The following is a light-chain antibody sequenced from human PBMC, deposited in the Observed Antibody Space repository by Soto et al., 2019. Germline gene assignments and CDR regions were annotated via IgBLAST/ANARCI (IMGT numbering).Light chain of an antibody. J-gene: IGKJ2*01. V-gene: IGKV3-20*01. Sequence: EVVLTQSPGTLSLSPGERATLSCRASQSVSNNYFAWYQQKPGQAPRLLIFGSSDRAAGIPDRFSGSGSGTHFTLTIRRLEPADFAVYYCQQYGSSYPYTFGQGTEVEIK. CDR2: GSS. CDR3: QQYGSSYPYT. CDR1: QSVSNNY.